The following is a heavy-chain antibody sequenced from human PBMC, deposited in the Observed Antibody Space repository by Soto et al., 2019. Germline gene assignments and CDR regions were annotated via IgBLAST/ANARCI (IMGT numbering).Heavy chain of an antibody. V-gene: IGHV2-26*01. CDR3: ARICTIFVVVDY. Sequence: QVTLKESGPVLVKPTETLTLTCTVSGFSLSNARMGVSWIRQPPGKALEWLAHIFSNDEKSYSTSLKSRLTISKDTSKSQVVLTMTNMDPVDTATYYCARICTIFVVVDYWGQGTLVTVSS. CDR2: IFSNDEK. D-gene: IGHD3-3*01. CDR1: GFSLSNARMG. J-gene: IGHJ4*02.